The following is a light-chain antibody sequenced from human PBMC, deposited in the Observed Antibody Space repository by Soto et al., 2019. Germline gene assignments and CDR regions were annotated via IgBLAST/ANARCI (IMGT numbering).Light chain of an antibody. CDR3: TSFTTSSTFV. V-gene: IGLV2-14*01. J-gene: IGLJ1*01. CDR1: SSDVGRYNY. Sequence: QSALAQPAYVSGSPGQSITISCTGTSSDVGRYNYVSWFQQHPGKAPKLLIYDVSNWPSGVSDRFSVSKSGNTASLTISGLQSEDEADYYCTSFTTSSTFVFVTGTKLTVL. CDR2: DVS.